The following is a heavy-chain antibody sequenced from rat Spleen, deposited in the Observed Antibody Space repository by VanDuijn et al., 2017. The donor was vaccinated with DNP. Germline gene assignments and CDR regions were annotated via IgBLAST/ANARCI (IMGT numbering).Heavy chain of an antibody. CDR3: ARHGRRVFDY. CDR1: GFTFNNYW. Sequence: EVQLVESGGGLVQPGRSLKLSCVASGFTFNNYWMTWIRQVPGKGLEWVASITSTGGNTYYSVSVKGRFTISRDNAESTLYLQMNSLRSEDMATYFCARHGRRVFDYWGQGVMVTVSS. CDR2: ITSTGGNT. J-gene: IGHJ2*01. D-gene: IGHD1-11*01. V-gene: IGHV5-31*01.